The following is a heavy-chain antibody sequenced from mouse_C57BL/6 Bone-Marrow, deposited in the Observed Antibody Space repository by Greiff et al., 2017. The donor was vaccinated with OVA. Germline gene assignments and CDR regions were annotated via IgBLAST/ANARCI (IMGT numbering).Heavy chain of an antibody. D-gene: IGHD1-1*01. CDR2: INPSSGYT. CDR3: ASSGKLLRFCYAMDY. J-gene: IGHJ4*01. Sequence: QVQLQQSGAELAKPGASVKLSCKASGYTFTSYWMHWVKQRPGQGLEWIGNINPSSGYTKYNQKFKDKATLTADKSSSTAYMQLSSLTCEDSAVYYCASSGKLLRFCYAMDYWGQGTSVTVSA. V-gene: IGHV1-7*01. CDR1: GYTFTSYW.